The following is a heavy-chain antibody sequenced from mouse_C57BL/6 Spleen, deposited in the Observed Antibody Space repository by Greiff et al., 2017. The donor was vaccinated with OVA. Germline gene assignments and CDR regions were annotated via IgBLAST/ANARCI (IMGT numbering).Heavy chain of an antibody. V-gene: IGHV1-9*01. CDR2: ILPGSGST. J-gene: IGHJ4*01. CDR1: GYTFTGYW. Sequence: VQLQESGAELMKPGASVKLSCKATGYTFTGYWIEWVKQRPGHGLEWIGEILPGSGSTNYNEKFKGKATFTADTSSNTAYMQLSSLTTEDSAIYYGARGIYYGNSGAYAMDYWGQGTSVTVSS. CDR3: ARGIYYGNSGAYAMDY. D-gene: IGHD2-1*01.